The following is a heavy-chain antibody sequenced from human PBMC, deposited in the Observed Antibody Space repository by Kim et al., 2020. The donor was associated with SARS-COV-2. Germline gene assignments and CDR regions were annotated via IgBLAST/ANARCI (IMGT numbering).Heavy chain of an antibody. D-gene: IGHD3-10*01. Sequence: SETLSLTCTVSGGSISSSSYYWGWIRQPPGKGLEWIGSIYYSGNTYYNPSLKSRLTISVDTSKNQFSLKLSAVTAADTAVYYCARDREVGVRGVSFDYWGQGTLVTVSS. J-gene: IGHJ4*02. CDR2: IYYSGNT. V-gene: IGHV4-39*07. CDR3: ARDREVGVRGVSFDY. CDR1: GGSISSSSYY.